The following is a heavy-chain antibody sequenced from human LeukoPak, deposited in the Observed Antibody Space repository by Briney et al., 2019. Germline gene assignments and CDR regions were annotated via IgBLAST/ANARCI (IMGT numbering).Heavy chain of an antibody. J-gene: IGHJ6*04. CDR2: IYTSGST. Sequence: KASETPSLTCTVSGGSISSGSYYWSWIRQPAGKGLEWIGRIYTSGSTNYNPSLKSRVTISVDTSKNQFSLKLSSVTAADTAVYYCATQGIAARPFALDVWGKGTTVTVSS. CDR3: ATQGIAARPFALDV. V-gene: IGHV4-61*02. CDR1: GGSISSGSYY. D-gene: IGHD6-6*01.